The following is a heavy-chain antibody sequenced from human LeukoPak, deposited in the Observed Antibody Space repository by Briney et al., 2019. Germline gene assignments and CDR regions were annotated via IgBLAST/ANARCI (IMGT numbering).Heavy chain of an antibody. CDR1: GGSFSGYY. Sequence: PSETLSLTCAVYGGSFSGYYWSWIRQPPGKGLEWIGEINHSGSTNYNPSLKSRVTISVDTSKNQFSLKLSSVTAADTAVYYCARGPSRWLYAYFDYRGQGTLVTVSS. D-gene: IGHD3-22*01. CDR3: ARGPSRWLYAYFDY. CDR2: INHSGST. J-gene: IGHJ4*02. V-gene: IGHV4-34*01.